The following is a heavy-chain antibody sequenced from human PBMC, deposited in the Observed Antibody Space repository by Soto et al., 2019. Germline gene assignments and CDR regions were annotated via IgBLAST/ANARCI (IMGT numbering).Heavy chain of an antibody. Sequence: PGASLKISCKGSGYSFTSYWISWVRQMPGKGLEWMGRIDASDSYTNYSPSFQGHVTTSADKSISTAYLQWSSLKASDTAMYYCARRNTDYYYGMDVWGQGTTVTVSS. J-gene: IGHJ6*02. CDR3: ARRNTDYYYGMDV. CDR2: IDASDSYT. CDR1: GYSFTSYW. V-gene: IGHV5-10-1*01.